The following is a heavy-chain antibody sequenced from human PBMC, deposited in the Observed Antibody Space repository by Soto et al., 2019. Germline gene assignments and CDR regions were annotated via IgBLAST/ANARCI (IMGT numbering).Heavy chain of an antibody. Sequence: GGSLRLSCAASGFTFSSYGMHWVRQAPGKVLEWVAVISYDGSNKYYADSVKGRFTISRDNSKNTLYLQMNSLRAEDTAVYYCAKMDGHCSSTSCYTFAFDIWGQGTMVNVSS. CDR1: GFTFSSYG. CDR2: ISYDGSNK. D-gene: IGHD2-2*02. J-gene: IGHJ3*02. V-gene: IGHV3-30*18. CDR3: AKMDGHCSSTSCYTFAFDI.